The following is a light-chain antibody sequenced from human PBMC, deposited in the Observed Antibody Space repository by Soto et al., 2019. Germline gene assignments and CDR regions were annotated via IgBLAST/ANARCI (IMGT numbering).Light chain of an antibody. CDR1: QSIAGY. V-gene: IGKV3-11*01. Sequence: ENVFKQSPTPLFFFPGERTHLSLRASQSIAGYLAWYQKKPGQAPRLLIYDTSNRVTGVPARFSGSGSGTDFTLSISSLEPEDFAVYYCQQRSNWPPITFGQGTRLENK. CDR3: QQRSNWPPIT. CDR2: DTS. J-gene: IGKJ5*01.